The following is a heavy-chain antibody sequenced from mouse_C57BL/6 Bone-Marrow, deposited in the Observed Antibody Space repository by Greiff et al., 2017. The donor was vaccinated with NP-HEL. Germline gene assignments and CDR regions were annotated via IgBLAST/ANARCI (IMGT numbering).Heavy chain of an antibody. J-gene: IGHJ3*01. V-gene: IGHV1-81*01. Sequence: VKLMESGAELARPGASVKLSCKASGYTFTSYGISWVKQRTGQGLEWIGEIYPRSGNTYYNEKFKGKATLTADKSSSTAYMELRILTSEDSAVYFCADLAWFAYWGQGTLVTVSA. CDR1: GYTFTSYG. CDR3: ADLAWFAY. CDR2: IYPRSGNT.